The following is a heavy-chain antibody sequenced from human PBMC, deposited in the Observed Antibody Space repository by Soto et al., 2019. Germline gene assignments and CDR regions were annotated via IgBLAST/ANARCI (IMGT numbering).Heavy chain of an antibody. CDR1: GDSISTVDYF. CDR3: ARGRYCLTGRCFPNWFDS. J-gene: IGHJ5*01. V-gene: IGHV4-30-4*01. Sequence: QVQLLESGPGLVKPSQTLSLTCSVSGDSISTVDYFWAWIRQPPGQALEYIGYIYKSATTYYNPSFESRFAISLDTSKSPFSLNVTSVTAADTAVYFCARGRYCLTGRCFPNWFDSWGQGTLVTVSS. D-gene: IGHD2-15*01. CDR2: IYKSATT.